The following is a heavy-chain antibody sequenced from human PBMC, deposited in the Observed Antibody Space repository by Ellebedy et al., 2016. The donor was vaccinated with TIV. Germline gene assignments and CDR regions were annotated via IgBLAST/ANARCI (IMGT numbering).Heavy chain of an antibody. CDR1: GDSISNYN. CDR2: IYYSGKI. V-gene: IGHV4-59*05. CDR3: ARHRPQLTTTDWYFDL. D-gene: IGHD1-26*01. Sequence: SETLSLTCTVSGDSISNYNWSWIRQPPGKGLEWIGSIYYSGKIYYNPSLKSRVNISVDPSKNQFYLRLRSVTAADTAVYFCARHRPQLTTTDWYFDLWGRGTLVTVSS. J-gene: IGHJ2*01.